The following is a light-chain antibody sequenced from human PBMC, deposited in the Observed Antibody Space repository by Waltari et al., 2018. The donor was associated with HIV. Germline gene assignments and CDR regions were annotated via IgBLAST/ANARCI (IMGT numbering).Light chain of an antibody. CDR2: DVN. J-gene: IGLJ3*02. Sequence: QSALTQPASVSGSPGQSITISCSGTSSDLGRYNLVSWYQQDPGKAPKLMIYDVNKRPSGVSNRFSGSKSGNTASLTISGLQAEDEADYYCCSYAGSNSWVFGGGTKLTVL. V-gene: IGLV2-23*02. CDR1: SSDLGRYNL. CDR3: CSYAGSNSWV.